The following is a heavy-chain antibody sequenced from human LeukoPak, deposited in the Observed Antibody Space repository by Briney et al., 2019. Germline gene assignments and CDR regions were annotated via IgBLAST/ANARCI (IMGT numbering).Heavy chain of an antibody. CDR2: INSDESST. D-gene: IGHD6-19*01. J-gene: IGHJ4*02. Sequence: GGSLRLSCAASGFTFSGYWMHWVRQAPGKGLVWVSRINSDESSTSYADSVKGRFTISRDNAKHTLYLQMNSLRAEDTAVYYCARDRYSSGWGYFDYWGQGALVTVSS. V-gene: IGHV3-74*01. CDR1: GFTFSGYW. CDR3: ARDRYSSGWGYFDY.